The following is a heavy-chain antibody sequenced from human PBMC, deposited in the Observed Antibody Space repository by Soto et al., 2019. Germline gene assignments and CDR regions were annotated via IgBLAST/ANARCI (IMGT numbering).Heavy chain of an antibody. CDR2: IKEDGSVE. CDR1: GFTFSRFW. CDR3: ARDRPYCSSTSCYALWGYMDV. D-gene: IGHD2-2*01. V-gene: IGHV3-7*01. Sequence: EVQLVESGGGLVQPGGSLRLSCAASGFTFSRFWMSWVRQAPGKGLEWVANIKEDGSVEHYVDSVKGRFTISRDNAKNSLYLQMNSLRAEDTAVFYCARDRPYCSSTSCYALWGYMDVWVKGTTVTVSS. J-gene: IGHJ6*03.